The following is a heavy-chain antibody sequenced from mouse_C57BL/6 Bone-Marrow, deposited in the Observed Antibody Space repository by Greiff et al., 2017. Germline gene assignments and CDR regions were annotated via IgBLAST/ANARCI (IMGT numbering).Heavy chain of an antibody. CDR2: IDPSDSYT. J-gene: IGHJ3*01. CDR3: ARGGYAFAY. CDR1: GYTFTSYW. D-gene: IGHD2-2*01. V-gene: IGHV1-50*01. Sequence: QVQLQQPGAELVKPGASVKLSCKASGYTFTSYWMQWVKQRPGQGLEWIGEIDPSDSYTNYNQKFKGKATLTVATSSNTAYMQLSSLTSEDSAVYYCARGGYAFAYWGQGTLVTVSA.